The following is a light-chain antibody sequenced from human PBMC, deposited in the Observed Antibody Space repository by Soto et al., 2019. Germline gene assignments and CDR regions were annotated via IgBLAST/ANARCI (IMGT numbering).Light chain of an antibody. V-gene: IGLV1-40*01. CDR1: SSNIGAAYD. CDR2: GNT. Sequence: QSVLTQPPSVSGAPGQRVTISCTGGSSNIGAAYDVHWYQHLPGAAPKLLISGNTYRPSGVPDRFSGSKSGTSASLAITGLQAEDEADYYCQSYDSSLSGVVFGGGTKLTVL. J-gene: IGLJ3*02. CDR3: QSYDSSLSGVV.